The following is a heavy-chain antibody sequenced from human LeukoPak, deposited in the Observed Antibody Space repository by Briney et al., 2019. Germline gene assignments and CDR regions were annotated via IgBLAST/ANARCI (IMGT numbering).Heavy chain of an antibody. J-gene: IGHJ5*02. D-gene: IGHD1-26*01. CDR2: VYYSGNT. Sequence: SETLSLTCTVFGDSISTYYWSWIRQPPGKGLEWIGYVYYSGNTNYNPSLKSRVTISVDTSKNQFSLKLSSVTAADTAVYYCARAPLIVGAIGWFDPWGQGTLVTVSS. CDR1: GDSISTYY. CDR3: ARAPLIVGAIGWFDP. V-gene: IGHV4-59*01.